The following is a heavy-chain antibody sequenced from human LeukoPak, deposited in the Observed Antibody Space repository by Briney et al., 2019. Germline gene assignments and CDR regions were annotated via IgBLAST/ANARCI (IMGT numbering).Heavy chain of an antibody. CDR3: VKEGLHYDSSGYYYFHY. CDR1: GFTFSSYS. V-gene: IGHV3-64D*09. J-gene: IGHJ4*02. Sequence: PGGSLRLSCAASGFTFSSYSMNWVRQAPGQGLEYVSCISSNGGSTYYADSVKGRFTISRDNSKNRLYLQMSSLRAEDTAVYYCVKEGLHYDSSGYYYFHYWGQGTLVTVSS. CDR2: ISSNGGST. D-gene: IGHD3-22*01.